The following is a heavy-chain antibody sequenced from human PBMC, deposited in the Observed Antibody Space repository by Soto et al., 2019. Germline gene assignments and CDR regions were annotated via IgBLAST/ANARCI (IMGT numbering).Heavy chain of an antibody. CDR3: ARDQGVAAAGITWFDP. CDR2: IHSSGST. J-gene: IGHJ5*02. V-gene: IGHV4-4*07. Sequence: PSETLSFTCTVSGASMNSYHWSWIRQPAGKGLEWIGHIHSSGSTNYNPPLKSRVTMSVDTSKNQFSLRLMSLTAADTAVYYCARDQGVAAAGITWFDPWGQGSLVTV. CDR1: GASMNSYH. D-gene: IGHD6-13*01.